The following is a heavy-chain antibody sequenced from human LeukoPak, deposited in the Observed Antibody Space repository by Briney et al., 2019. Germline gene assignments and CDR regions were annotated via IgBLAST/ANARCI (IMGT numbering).Heavy chain of an antibody. V-gene: IGHV3-23*01. D-gene: IGHD2-15*01. CDR1: GFTFSNYA. CDR2: ISGSGGST. CDR3: AKGCGGSCYSQFDY. Sequence: GGSLRLSCAASGFTFSNYAMSWVRQAPGKGLECVSGISGSGGSTYYADSVKGRFTISRDNSKNTLYLQMNSLRAEDTAIYYCAKGCGGSCYSQFDYWGQGTLVTVSS. J-gene: IGHJ4*02.